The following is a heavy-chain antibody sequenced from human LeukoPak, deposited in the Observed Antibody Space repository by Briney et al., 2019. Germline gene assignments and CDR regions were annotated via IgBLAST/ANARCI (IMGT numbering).Heavy chain of an antibody. Sequence: ASVKVSCKASGYTFTGYYMHWVRQAPGQGLEWMGWINPNSGGTNYAQTFQGRVTMTRDTSISTAYMELSRLRSDDTAVYYCATFLSSGLPFDPWGQGTLVTVSS. V-gene: IGHV1-2*02. J-gene: IGHJ5*02. CDR3: ATFLSSGLPFDP. D-gene: IGHD6-19*01. CDR2: INPNSGGT. CDR1: GYTFTGYY.